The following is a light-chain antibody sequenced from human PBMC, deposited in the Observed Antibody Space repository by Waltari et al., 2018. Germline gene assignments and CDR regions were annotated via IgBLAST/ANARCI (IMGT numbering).Light chain of an antibody. V-gene: IGKV1-5*03. Sequence: DIQMTQSPSTLSASVGDRVTITCRASQSISSWLAWYQQKPGKAPKLLIYKASSLESGVPSRFSGSASWTEFTLTISSLQPDDFATYYCQQDNSDWTFGQGTKVEIK. CDR3: QQDNSDWT. CDR2: KAS. CDR1: QSISSW. J-gene: IGKJ1*01.